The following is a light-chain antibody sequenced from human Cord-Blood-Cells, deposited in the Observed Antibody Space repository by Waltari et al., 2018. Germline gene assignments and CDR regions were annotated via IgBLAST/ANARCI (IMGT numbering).Light chain of an antibody. Sequence: DIQMTQSPSSLSASVGDRVTITCRASQSISRYLNWYQQKPGKAPKPLIYAASSLQSGVPSRFSGSGSGTDFTLTIRGLQPEDFATCYCQQSYSTLPGTFGPGTKVDI. CDR3: QQSYSTLPGT. CDR1: QSISRY. V-gene: IGKV1-39*01. J-gene: IGKJ3*01. CDR2: AAS.